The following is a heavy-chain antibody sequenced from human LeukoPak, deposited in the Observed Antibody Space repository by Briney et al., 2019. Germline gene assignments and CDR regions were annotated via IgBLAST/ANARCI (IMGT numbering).Heavy chain of an antibody. D-gene: IGHD6-13*01. CDR3: AMEGIAAAGKGDFDY. CDR2: MGSSGGAI. J-gene: IGHJ4*02. Sequence: PGGSLRLSCAASGFTFSRCSMNWVRQAPGKGLEWIAYMGSSGGAIYYADSVKGRFTISRDNGRNSVYLQMNSLRADDTAVYYCAMEGIAAAGKGDFDYWGQGTLVTVSS. V-gene: IGHV3-48*04. CDR1: GFTFSRCS.